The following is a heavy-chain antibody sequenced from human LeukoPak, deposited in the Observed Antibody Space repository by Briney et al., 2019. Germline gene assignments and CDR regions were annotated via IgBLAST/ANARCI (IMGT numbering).Heavy chain of an antibody. D-gene: IGHD1-26*01. CDR3: ARPTYSGSYSGAFDI. Sequence: SETLSLTCIVSGDSVSSGTYYWTWLRQPPGKGLEWIGSIYHSGSTYYNPSLKSRVTISVDTSKNQFSLKLSSVTAADTAVYYCARPTYSGSYSGAFDIWGQGTMVTVSS. J-gene: IGHJ3*02. CDR1: GDSVSSGTYY. V-gene: IGHV4-38-2*02. CDR2: IYHSGST.